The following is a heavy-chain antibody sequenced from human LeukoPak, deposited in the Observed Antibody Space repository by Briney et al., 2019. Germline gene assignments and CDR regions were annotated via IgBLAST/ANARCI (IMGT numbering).Heavy chain of an antibody. Sequence: GGSLRLSCAASGFTFSSYAMSWVRQAPGKGLEWVSGISGSGTSAYYADSVKGRFTISRDNSKNTLYLQMNSLRAEDTAVYYCAKRCVRGWSTDAFDFWGQGTMVTVSS. CDR3: AKRCVRGWSTDAFDF. V-gene: IGHV3-23*01. CDR2: ISGSGTSA. CDR1: GFTFSSYA. J-gene: IGHJ3*01. D-gene: IGHD6-19*01.